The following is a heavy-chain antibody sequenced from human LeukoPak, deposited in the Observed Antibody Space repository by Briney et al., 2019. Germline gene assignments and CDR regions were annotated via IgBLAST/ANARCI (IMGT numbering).Heavy chain of an antibody. D-gene: IGHD6-19*01. CDR2: IKEDGSRN. Sequence: GGSLRLSCAASGFTFSNYWMSWVRQAPGKGLEWVANIKEDGSRNHYVDSVKGRFTISRDNAKNSPYLQMSSLRAEDTAVYYCARQLSGWYDADPYWGQGTLVTVSS. J-gene: IGHJ4*02. CDR3: ARQLSGWYDADPY. V-gene: IGHV3-7*05. CDR1: GFTFSNYW.